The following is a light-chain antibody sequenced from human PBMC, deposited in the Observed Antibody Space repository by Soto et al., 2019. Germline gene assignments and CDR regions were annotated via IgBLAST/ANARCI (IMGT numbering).Light chain of an antibody. CDR3: TSYTASSPFYV. Sequence: QSYLTQPASVSGSPGQSIAISCIGVRTDGDGHDYVSWYQQHPGQAPQLIIYDVYNRPSGVSDRFSGSKSGNTASPVISGLQAEDEADYFCTSYTASSPFYVFGAGTKVTVL. CDR2: DVY. J-gene: IGLJ1*01. V-gene: IGLV2-14*03. CDR1: RTDGDGHDY.